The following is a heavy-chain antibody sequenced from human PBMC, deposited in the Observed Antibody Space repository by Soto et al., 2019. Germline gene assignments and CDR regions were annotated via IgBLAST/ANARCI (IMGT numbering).Heavy chain of an antibody. J-gene: IGHJ6*02. CDR2: IYPGDSDT. Sequence: PGESLKISCKGSGYSFTSYWIGWVRQMPGKGLEWMGIIYPGDSDTRYSPSFQGQVTISADKSISTAYLQWSSLKASDTAMYYCARLRARSYYDILTGYSNYYYCGMDVWGQGTTVTVSS. D-gene: IGHD3-9*01. CDR1: GYSFTSYW. V-gene: IGHV5-51*01. CDR3: ARLRARSYYDILTGYSNYYYCGMDV.